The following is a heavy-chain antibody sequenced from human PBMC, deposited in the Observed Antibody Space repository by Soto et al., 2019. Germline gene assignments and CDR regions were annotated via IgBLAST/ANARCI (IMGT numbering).Heavy chain of an antibody. V-gene: IGHV1-8*01. D-gene: IGHD3-9*01. CDR1: GYTFTSYD. CDR3: ARDDILTGYYYYGMDV. Sequence: ASVKVSCKASGYTFTSYDINWVRQATGQGLEWMGWMNPNSGNTGYAQKFQGRVTMTRNTSISTAYMELRSLRSDDTAVYYCARDDILTGYYYYGMDVWGQGTTVTAP. J-gene: IGHJ6*02. CDR2: MNPNSGNT.